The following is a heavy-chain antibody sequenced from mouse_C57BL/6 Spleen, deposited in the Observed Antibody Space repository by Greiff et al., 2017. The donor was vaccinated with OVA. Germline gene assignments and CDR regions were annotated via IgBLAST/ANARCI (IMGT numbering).Heavy chain of an antibody. Sequence: VQLKQSGPELVQPGASVQIPCKASGYTFTVYNMDWVTQSPGKSLEWIGDINPNNVGTIYNQKFKGKATLTVDKSSSTAYMELRSLTAEETAVYNCARRTPYARDYWGQGTSVTVSS. CDR2: INPNNVGT. CDR1: GYTFTVYN. CDR3: ARRTPYARDY. V-gene: IGHV1-18*01. J-gene: IGHJ4*01.